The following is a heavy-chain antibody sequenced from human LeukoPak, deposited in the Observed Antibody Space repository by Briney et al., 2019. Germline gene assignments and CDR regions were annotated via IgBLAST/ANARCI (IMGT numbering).Heavy chain of an antibody. Sequence: SETLSLTCTVSGGSISSDYWSWIRQPPGKALEWIGNIYHSGGTNYNPSLKSRVTISVDTSKTKFSLKLSSVTAADTAVYYCARGASAILGYWFDPWGQGTLVTLSS. CDR1: GGSISSDY. V-gene: IGHV4-59*12. J-gene: IGHJ5*02. D-gene: IGHD2-2*01. CDR2: IYHSGGT. CDR3: ARGASAILGYWFDP.